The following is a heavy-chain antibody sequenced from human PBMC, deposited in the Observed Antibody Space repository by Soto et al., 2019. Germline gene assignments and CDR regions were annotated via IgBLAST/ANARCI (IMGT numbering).Heavy chain of an antibody. D-gene: IGHD3-3*01. CDR1: GFTFSHYA. CDR2: ISSNGADT. Sequence: GGSLRLSCSASGFTFSHYAMHWVRQAPGKGLEYVSAISSNGADTYYTDSVKGRFTISRDNSRNTLYLQMGSLRPEDTALYYCLRSGESYYDYWGQGTLVTVSS. V-gene: IGHV3-64D*06. J-gene: IGHJ4*02. CDR3: LRSGESYYDY.